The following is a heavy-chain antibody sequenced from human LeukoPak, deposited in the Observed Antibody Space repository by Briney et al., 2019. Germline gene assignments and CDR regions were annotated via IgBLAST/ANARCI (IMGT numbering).Heavy chain of an antibody. D-gene: IGHD4-17*01. Sequence: GASVKVSCKASGYTFTNYYMHWVRQAPGQGLEWMGIINPSGGSTSYAQKFQGRVSMTRDTSTSTVYMELSSLRSEDTAVYYCARGNSTNYGDYLYYFDYWGQGTLVTVSS. V-gene: IGHV1-46*01. CDR3: ARGNSTNYGDYLYYFDY. CDR1: GYTFTNYY. J-gene: IGHJ4*02. CDR2: INPSGGST.